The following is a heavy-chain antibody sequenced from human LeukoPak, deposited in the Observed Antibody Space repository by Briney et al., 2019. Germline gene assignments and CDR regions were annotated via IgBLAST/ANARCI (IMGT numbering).Heavy chain of an antibody. D-gene: IGHD6-6*01. CDR1: GGSLSSYY. J-gene: IGHJ4*02. Sequence: PSETLSLTCTVSGGSLSSYYWRWIRHPPGKGREGIGYIYYRGSTNYHPSLQSRVTISVDTSKNAVSLKLSSVTAGETAGYYCAGQQLVGYYFDYWGEGTLVAVSS. CDR2: IYYRGST. V-gene: IGHV4-59*03. CDR3: AGQQLVGYYFDY.